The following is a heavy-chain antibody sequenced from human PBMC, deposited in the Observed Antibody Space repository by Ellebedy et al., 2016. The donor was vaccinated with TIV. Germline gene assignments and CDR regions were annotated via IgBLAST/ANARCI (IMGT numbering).Heavy chain of an antibody. CDR1: GYIFTIYG. CDR3: ARDLLHFESRGYYSEY. J-gene: IGHJ4*02. Sequence: ASVTVSCKASGYIFTIYGINWVRQAPGQGLEWMGWITAYNGNTKYAQKFQGRVSMTTDTSTSTAYMELRSLRYDDTALYYCARDLLHFESRGYYSEYWGQGTLVTVSS. D-gene: IGHD3-22*01. V-gene: IGHV1-18*04. CDR2: ITAYNGNT.